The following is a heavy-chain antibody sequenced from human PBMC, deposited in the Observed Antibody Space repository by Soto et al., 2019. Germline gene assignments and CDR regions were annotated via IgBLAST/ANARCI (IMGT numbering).Heavy chain of an antibody. CDR1: GYPVTAYY. J-gene: IGHJ3*02. Sequence: QLHLVQSGAVVKKPGASVTVSCSASGYPVTAYYMHWVRQAPGRGREWMGGINPATGAAKYTQTFKGRDTMTRDTSTSTVFLELRGLTSDDTAVFYCARGGGVGVAGSAAFDMWGQGTLVTVSS. CDR3: ARGGGVGVAGSAAFDM. V-gene: IGHV1-2*02. CDR2: INPATGAA. D-gene: IGHD3-3*01.